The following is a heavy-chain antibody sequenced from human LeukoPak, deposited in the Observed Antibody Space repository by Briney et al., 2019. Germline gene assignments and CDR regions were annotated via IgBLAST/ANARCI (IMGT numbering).Heavy chain of an antibody. V-gene: IGHV3-23*01. CDR1: GFTFSSYG. CDR3: ARLPGYSSSWYGMTATLDYYYYMDV. CDR2: ISGSGGST. J-gene: IGHJ6*03. D-gene: IGHD6-13*01. Sequence: PGGSLRLSCAASGFTFSSYGMSWVRQAPGKGLEWVSAISGSGGSTYYADSVKGRFTISRDNSKNTLYLQMNSLRAEDTAVYYCARLPGYSSSWYGMTATLDYYYYMDVWGKGTTVTISS.